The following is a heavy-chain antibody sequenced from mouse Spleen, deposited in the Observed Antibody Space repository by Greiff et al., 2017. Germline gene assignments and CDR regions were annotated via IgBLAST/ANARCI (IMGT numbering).Heavy chain of an antibody. D-gene: IGHD4-1*01. CDR3: ANWPYYFDY. CDR1: GYTFTSYT. J-gene: IGHJ2*01. Sequence: VQVVESGAELARPGASVKMSCKASGYTFTSYTMHWVKQRPGQGLEWIGYINPSSGYTKYNQKFKDKATLTADKSSSTAYMQLSSLTSEDSAVYYCANWPYYFDYWGQGTTLTVSS. V-gene: IGHV1-4*01. CDR2: INPSSGYT.